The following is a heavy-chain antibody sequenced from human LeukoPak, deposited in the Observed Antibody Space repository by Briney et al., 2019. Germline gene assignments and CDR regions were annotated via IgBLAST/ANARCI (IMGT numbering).Heavy chain of an antibody. V-gene: IGHV4-39*01. CDR2: IYYTGST. CDR1: GGTIRSSSYY. D-gene: IGHD3-10*01. J-gene: IGHJ4*02. Sequence: SETLSLTCSVAGGTIRSSSYYWAWIRQPPGKGLEWIGTIYYTGSTSYSPSLKSRVIMTLDTSKNQFSLQVNSVTASDTAVYYYARLALSLVRDFDFWGQGSLVTVSS. CDR3: ARLALSLVRDFDF.